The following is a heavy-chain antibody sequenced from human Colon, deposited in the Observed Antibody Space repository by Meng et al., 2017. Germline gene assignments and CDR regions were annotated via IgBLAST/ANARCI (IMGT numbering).Heavy chain of an antibody. Sequence: GESLKISCAASGFTFSRDAIHWVRQAPGRGLEWVAFISFDGTYKEYVDSVKGRFTISRDNSENTLYLQMNSLRVEDTAVYYCARGHCGGGSCSTFDYWGQGTVVTVSS. J-gene: IGHJ4*02. CDR1: GFTFSRDA. CDR3: ARGHCGGGSCSTFDY. CDR2: ISFDGTYK. V-gene: IGHV3-30*01. D-gene: IGHD2-15*01.